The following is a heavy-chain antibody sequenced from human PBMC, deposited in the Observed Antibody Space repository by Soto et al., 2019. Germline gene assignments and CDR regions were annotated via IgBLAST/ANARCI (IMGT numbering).Heavy chain of an antibody. J-gene: IGHJ6*02. CDR1: GFTFSSYG. D-gene: IGHD3-10*01. CDR2: IWYDGSNK. Sequence: PGGSLRLSCAASGFTFSSYGMHWVRQAPGKGLEWVAVIWYDGSNKYYADSVKGRFTIPRENPKNTLYLQMTSLRAEDTAVYYCARNDRYGSGSYYDYYYYGMDVGGQGTTVTVSS. V-gene: IGHV3-33*01. CDR3: ARNDRYGSGSYYDYYYYGMDV.